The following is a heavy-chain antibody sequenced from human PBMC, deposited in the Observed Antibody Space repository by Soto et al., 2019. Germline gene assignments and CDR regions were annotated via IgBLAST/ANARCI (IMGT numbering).Heavy chain of an antibody. V-gene: IGHV3-23*01. CDR3: AHPRGYGVFDAYDI. D-gene: IGHD4-17*01. CDR2: INAGGGST. J-gene: IGHJ3*02. Sequence: GGSLRLSCAASGFTYAMSWVRQAPGKGLEWVSAINAGGGSTYYADSVKGRFTISRDNSINTLYLQMNSLRTGDTAVYYCAHPRGYGVFDAYDIWGQGAMVTVSS. CDR1: GFTYA.